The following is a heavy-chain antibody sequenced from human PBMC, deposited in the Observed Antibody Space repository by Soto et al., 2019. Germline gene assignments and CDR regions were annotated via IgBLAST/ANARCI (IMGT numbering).Heavy chain of an antibody. CDR2: ISESGDRT. CDR1: GFSVRSYA. D-gene: IGHD1-7*01. CDR3: AKDRPGTTAFDY. V-gene: IGHV3-23*01. Sequence: GGSLRLSCAASGFSVRSYAMSWVRQAPGKGLEWVSAISESGDRTYYADSVKGRFTVSRDNSKNTLYLQMNSLRADDTSVYYCAKDRPGTTAFDYWGQGTMVTVSS. J-gene: IGHJ4*02.